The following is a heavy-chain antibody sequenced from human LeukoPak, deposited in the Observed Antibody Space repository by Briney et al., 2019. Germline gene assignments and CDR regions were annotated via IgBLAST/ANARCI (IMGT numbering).Heavy chain of an antibody. V-gene: IGHV1-2*02. CDR3: ARVRDGYNQPLDY. J-gene: IGHJ4*02. CDR2: INPNSGGT. Sequence: GASVKVSCKASGYTFTGYYMHWVRQAPGQGFEWMGWINPNSGGTNCAQKFQGRVTMTRDTSISTAYMELSRLRSDDTAVYYCARVRDGYNQPLDYWGQGTLVTVSS. D-gene: IGHD5-24*01. CDR1: GYTFTGYY.